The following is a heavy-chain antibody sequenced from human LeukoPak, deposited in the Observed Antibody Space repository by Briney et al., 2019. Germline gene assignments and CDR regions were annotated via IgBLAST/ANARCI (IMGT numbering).Heavy chain of an antibody. CDR1: GGSISSGGYY. Sequence: SETLSLTCTVSGGSISSGGYYWSWIRQHPGKGLEWIGYIYYSGSTYYNPSLKSRVTISVDTSKNQFSLKLSSVTAADTAVYYCARADVMTTAFDYWGREPWSPSPQ. CDR2: IYYSGST. D-gene: IGHD4-11*01. J-gene: IGHJ4*02. V-gene: IGHV4-31*03. CDR3: ARADVMTTAFDY.